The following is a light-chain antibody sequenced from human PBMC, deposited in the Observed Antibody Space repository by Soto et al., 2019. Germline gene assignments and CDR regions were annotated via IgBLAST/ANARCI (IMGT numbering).Light chain of an antibody. J-gene: IGKJ1*01. V-gene: IGKV3-20*01. CDR3: QHYGSSPRT. Sequence: EIELTPSPGTLYLSPGEGATLSCRAGQSVSSSQLAWYQQKPGQAPRLLVYGASSRATGIPERFSGSVSETDFTLSISRLEPEDFAVYYCQHYGSSPRTFGQGTKVDIK. CDR2: GAS. CDR1: QSVSSSQ.